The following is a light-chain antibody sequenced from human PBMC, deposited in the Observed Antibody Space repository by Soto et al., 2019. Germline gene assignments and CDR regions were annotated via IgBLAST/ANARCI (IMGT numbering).Light chain of an antibody. CDR3: QQRSDWPLT. V-gene: IGKV3-11*01. CDR1: QSVRSY. J-gene: IGKJ5*01. CDR2: DAS. Sequence: EIVLTQSPATLSLSPGERATLSCRASQSVRSYLAWYQQKPGQAPRLLIYDASTRATGIPARFSGSGSGTDFTLSISSLEPEDFAVYYCQQRSDWPLTFVQGTRLEIK.